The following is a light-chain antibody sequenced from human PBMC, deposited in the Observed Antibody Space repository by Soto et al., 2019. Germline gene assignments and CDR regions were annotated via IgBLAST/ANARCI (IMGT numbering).Light chain of an antibody. V-gene: IGKV3-15*01. CDR1: QSVSSD. CDR2: AAS. J-gene: IGKJ1*01. CDR3: QHPNSSPRR. Sequence: SVYTKGGVTRSRRASQSVSSDLAWYQQKPGQAPRLLIFAASTRATSIPARSTGSRSGTEFTLTISCLHSGEFALYYCQHPNSSPRRLAQGTKVDIK.